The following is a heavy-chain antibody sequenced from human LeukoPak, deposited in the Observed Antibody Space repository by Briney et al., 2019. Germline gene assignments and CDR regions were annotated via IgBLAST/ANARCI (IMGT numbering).Heavy chain of an antibody. CDR1: GGSFSGYY. D-gene: IGHD6-13*01. CDR2: INHSGSI. V-gene: IGHV4-34*01. J-gene: IGHJ4*02. Sequence: PSETLSLTCAVFGGSFSGYYWIWIRQPPGKGLEWIGEINHSGSINYNSSLKSRVTISVDTSKNQFSLKVSSVTAADTAVYYCARSVGAAAGRIHFDYWGQGTLVTVSS. CDR3: ARSVGAAAGRIHFDY.